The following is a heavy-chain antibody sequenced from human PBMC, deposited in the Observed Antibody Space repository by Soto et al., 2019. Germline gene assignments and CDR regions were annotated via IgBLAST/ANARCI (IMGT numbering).Heavy chain of an antibody. CDR2: ISSSSSYI. D-gene: IGHD3-3*01. Sequence: GWSLRLSCAASGFTFNIYSMNWVRHAPGKGLEWVSSISSSSSYIYYADSVKGRFTISRDNAKNSLYLQMNSLRAEDTAVYYCARASTYYDFWRGPIFDYWGQGTLVTVSS. CDR1: GFTFNIYS. CDR3: ARASTYYDFWRGPIFDY. J-gene: IGHJ4*02. V-gene: IGHV3-21*01.